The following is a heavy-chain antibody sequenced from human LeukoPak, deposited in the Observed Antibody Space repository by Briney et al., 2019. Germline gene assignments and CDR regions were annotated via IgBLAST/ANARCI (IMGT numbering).Heavy chain of an antibody. J-gene: IGHJ4*02. CDR1: GYTFTSCG. V-gene: IGHV1-18*01. Sequence: ASVKVSCKASGYTFTSCGISRVRQAPGQGLEWMGWISAYNGNTNYAQKLQGRVTMTTDTSTSTAYMELRSLRSDDTAVYYCATSPTTLAPHYWGQGTLVTVSS. CDR2: ISAYNGNT. D-gene: IGHD5-12*01. CDR3: ATSPTTLAPHY.